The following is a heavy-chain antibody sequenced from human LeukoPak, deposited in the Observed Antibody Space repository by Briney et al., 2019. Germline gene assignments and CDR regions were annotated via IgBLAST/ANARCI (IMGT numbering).Heavy chain of an antibody. CDR2: IIPIFGTA. CDR1: GCTFSSYA. CDR3: ARDRTDNYYNSSGYYYEDGY. Sequence: SVKVSCKASGCTFSSYAISWVRQAPGQGLEWVGGIIPIFGTANYAQKFQGRVTITADESTSTAYMELSSLRSEDTAVYYCARDRTDNYYNSSGYYYEDGYWGQGTLVTVSS. J-gene: IGHJ4*02. V-gene: IGHV1-69*13. D-gene: IGHD3-22*01.